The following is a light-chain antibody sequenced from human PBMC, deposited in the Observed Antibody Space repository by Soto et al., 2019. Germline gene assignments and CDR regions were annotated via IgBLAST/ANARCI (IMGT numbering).Light chain of an antibody. Sequence: EIVMTQSPATLSVSPGERATLSCRASQSISTSLAWYQQSPGQAPRLLIYGASTRATGVPARFSGSGSGTDFTLTISSLQSEDFAVYYCQQYINLPPYTFGQGTNLE. CDR2: GAS. J-gene: IGKJ2*01. CDR3: QQYINLPPYT. V-gene: IGKV3-15*01. CDR1: QSISTS.